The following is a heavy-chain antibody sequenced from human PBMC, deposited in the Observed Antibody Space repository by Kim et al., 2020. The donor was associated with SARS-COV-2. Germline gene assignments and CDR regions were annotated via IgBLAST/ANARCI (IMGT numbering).Heavy chain of an antibody. Sequence: GGSLRLSCAASGFTFSSYEMNWVRQAPGKGLEWVSYISTSGNTIYYADSVQGRFTISRDNGKNSLYLQMNGLRAEDTALYYCARYCSSTSCYIGGRYYYYMDVWGEGTTVTGSS. V-gene: IGHV3-48*03. CDR1: GFTFSSYE. J-gene: IGHJ6*03. D-gene: IGHD2-2*02. CDR3: ARYCSSTSCYIGGRYYYYMDV. CDR2: ISTSGNTI.